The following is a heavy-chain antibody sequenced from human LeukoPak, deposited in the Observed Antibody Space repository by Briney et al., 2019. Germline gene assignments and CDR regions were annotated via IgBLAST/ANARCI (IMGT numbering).Heavy chain of an antibody. CDR3: ARQGRWLQGVNAFDI. CDR2: IYPGDSDT. D-gene: IGHD5-24*01. J-gene: IGHJ3*02. Sequence: GESLKISCKGSGYSFTSYWIVWVRQMPGKGLEWMGIIYPGDSDTRYSPSFQGQVTISADKSISAAYLQWSSLKASDTAMYYCARQGRWLQGVNAFDIWGQGTIVTVSS. CDR1: GYSFTSYW. V-gene: IGHV5-51*01.